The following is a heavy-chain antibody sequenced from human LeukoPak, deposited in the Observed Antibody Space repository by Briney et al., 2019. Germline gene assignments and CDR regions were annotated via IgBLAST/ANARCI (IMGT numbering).Heavy chain of an antibody. CDR3: ARVGFRNYYDSSGYHFDY. D-gene: IGHD3-22*01. Sequence: SETLSLTCTVSGGSISSSSYYWGWIRQPPGKGLEWIGSIYYSGSTYYNPSLKSRVTISVDTSKNQFSLKLSSVTAADTAVYYCARVGFRNYYDSSGYHFDYWGQGTLVTVSS. J-gene: IGHJ4*02. V-gene: IGHV4-39*07. CDR1: GGSISSSSYY. CDR2: IYYSGST.